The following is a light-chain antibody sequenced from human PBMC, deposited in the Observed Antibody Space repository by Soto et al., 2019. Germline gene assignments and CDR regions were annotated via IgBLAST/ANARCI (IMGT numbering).Light chain of an antibody. J-gene: IGLJ2*01. CDR3: SAWDDSLHAVL. CDR2: SHN. Sequence: QSVLTQPPSASGTPGQRVTISCSGSSSNIGIITVNWYQHVPGRAPKLLIYSHNLRPSGVPDRFSGSKSGTSASLAISGLQSEDEADYYCSAWDDSLHAVLFGGGTKLTVL. CDR1: SSNIGIIT. V-gene: IGLV1-44*01.